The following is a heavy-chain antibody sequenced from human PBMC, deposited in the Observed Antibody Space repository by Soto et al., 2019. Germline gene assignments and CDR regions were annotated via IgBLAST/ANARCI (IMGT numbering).Heavy chain of an antibody. Sequence: QLQLQESGSGLVKASQTLSLTCAVSGGSISSGGYSWSWIRQPPGKGLEWIGYIYHGSTYYNPSLKSRVTISIDRSKNQFSLKLSSATAADTAVDYCASSGSRGIGAFDIWGQGTMVTVSS. J-gene: IGHJ3*02. V-gene: IGHV4-30-2*01. CDR1: GGSISSGGYS. CDR3: ASSGSRGIGAFDI. D-gene: IGHD3-22*01. CDR2: IYHGST.